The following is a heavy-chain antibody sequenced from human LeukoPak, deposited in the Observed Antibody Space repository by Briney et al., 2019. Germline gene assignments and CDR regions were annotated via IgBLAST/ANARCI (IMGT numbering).Heavy chain of an antibody. CDR3: ARRSYYFGPGSYYNVGDWFDP. CDR1: GYRFTNYW. V-gene: IGHV5-51*01. Sequence: GESLKISCKGSGYRFTNYWIGWVRLMSGKGLEWMGSIYPGTSTTRYNPSFQGQVTISADKSTSTAYLQWSSLKASDTAMYYCARRSYYFGPGSYYNVGDWFDPWGQGTQVTVSS. CDR2: IYPGTSTT. J-gene: IGHJ5*02. D-gene: IGHD3-10*01.